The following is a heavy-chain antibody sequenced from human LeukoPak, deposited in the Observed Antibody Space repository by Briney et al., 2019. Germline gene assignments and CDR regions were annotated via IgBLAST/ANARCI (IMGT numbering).Heavy chain of an antibody. V-gene: IGHV4-34*01. Sequence: SETLSLTCAVYGGSFSGYYWSWMRQPPGKGLEWIGEINHSGSTNYNPSLKSRVTISVDTSKNQFSLKLSSVTAADTAVYYCARMSITIFGVALGWFDPWGQGTLVTVSS. J-gene: IGHJ5*02. D-gene: IGHD3-3*01. CDR1: GGSFSGYY. CDR3: ARMSITIFGVALGWFDP. CDR2: INHSGST.